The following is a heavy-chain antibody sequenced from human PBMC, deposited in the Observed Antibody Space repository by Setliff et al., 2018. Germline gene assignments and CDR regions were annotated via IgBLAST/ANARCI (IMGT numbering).Heavy chain of an antibody. V-gene: IGHV3-30*02. D-gene: IGHD6-19*01. CDR3: AKRDAVAGAVAY. CDR1: GFMFSTYG. CDR2: IRSDGSNK. Sequence: GWSLRLSCAASGFMFSTYGMHWVRQAPGKGLEWVAYIRSDGSNKYYADSVRGRFTISRDNSKNTLYLQMNSLRVEDTAVYYCAKRDAVAGAVAYWGRGTLVTVSS. J-gene: IGHJ4*02.